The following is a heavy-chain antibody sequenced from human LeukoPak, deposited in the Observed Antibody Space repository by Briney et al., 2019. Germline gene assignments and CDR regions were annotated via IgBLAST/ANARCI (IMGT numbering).Heavy chain of an antibody. J-gene: IGHJ3*02. Sequence: GGSLRLSCAVSGFTLSNFWMAWVRQAPGKGLEWVAVIWYGGSNKYYADSVKGRFTISRDNSKNTLYLQMNSLRAEDTAVYYCAMNYYDSSLKAFDIWGQGTMVTVSS. CDR1: GFTLSNFW. D-gene: IGHD3-22*01. CDR2: IWYGGSNK. V-gene: IGHV3-33*08. CDR3: AMNYYDSSLKAFDI.